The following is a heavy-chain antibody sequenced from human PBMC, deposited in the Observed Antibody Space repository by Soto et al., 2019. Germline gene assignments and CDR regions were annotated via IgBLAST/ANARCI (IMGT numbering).Heavy chain of an antibody. CDR2: IIPRFGTT. CDR3: ARGRGLYNSGRSQLDS. V-gene: IGHV1-69*13. CDR1: GDSFTKYT. D-gene: IGHD1-1*01. Sequence: SVKVSCKASGDSFTKYTVNWVRQAPRQGLEWMGGIIPRFGTTNYAPTLQDRVTITADASMNTVYMELSSLRSDDTALYYCARGRGLYNSGRSQLDSWG. J-gene: IGHJ5*01.